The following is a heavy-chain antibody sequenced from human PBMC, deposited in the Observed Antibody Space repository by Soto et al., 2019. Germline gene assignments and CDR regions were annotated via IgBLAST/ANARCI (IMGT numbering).Heavy chain of an antibody. Sequence: QVQLVESGGGVVQPGRSLRLSCAASGFTFSSYGMHWVRQAPGKGLEWVAVIWYDGSNKYYADSVKGRFTISRDNSKNTLYLQMTSLRAEDTAVYYCARDAALRVSWFDPWGQGTLVTVSS. J-gene: IGHJ5*02. CDR1: GFTFSSYG. V-gene: IGHV3-33*01. CDR2: IWYDGSNK. CDR3: ARDAALRVSWFDP. D-gene: IGHD4-17*01.